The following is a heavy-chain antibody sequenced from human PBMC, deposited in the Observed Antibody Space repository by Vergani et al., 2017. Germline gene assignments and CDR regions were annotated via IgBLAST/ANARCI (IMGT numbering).Heavy chain of an antibody. CDR3: ARDFLTRVTTLDYYYMGV. CDR1: GFTFSTYA. D-gene: IGHD1-1*01. CDR2: ISSDGGST. J-gene: IGHJ6*03. V-gene: IGHV3-23*01. Sequence: EVQLLESGGGLVQPGGSLRLSCAASGFTFSTYAMTWVRQAPGKGLEWVSTISSDGGSTYYADSVKGRFTISRDNSKNTLSLQMNSLTAEDTAIYYCARDFLTRVTTLDYYYMGVWGKGTTVTVSS.